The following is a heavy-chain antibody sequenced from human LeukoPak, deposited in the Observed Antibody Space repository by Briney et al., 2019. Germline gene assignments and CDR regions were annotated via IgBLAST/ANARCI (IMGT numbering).Heavy chain of an antibody. CDR1: GGSISSYY. Sequence: SETLSLTCTVSGGSISSYYWSWIRQPPGKGLEWIGYIYYSGSTNYNPSLKSRVTIPVDTSKNQFSLKLSSVTAADTAVYYCARRRYSSGFIDYWGQGTLVTVSS. D-gene: IGHD6-19*01. CDR2: IYYSGST. CDR3: ARRRYSSGFIDY. J-gene: IGHJ4*02. V-gene: IGHV4-59*08.